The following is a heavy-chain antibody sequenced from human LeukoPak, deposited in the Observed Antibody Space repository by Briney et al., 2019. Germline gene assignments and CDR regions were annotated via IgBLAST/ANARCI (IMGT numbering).Heavy chain of an antibody. Sequence: GGSLRLSCAASGFTFSDYYMSWIRQAPGKGLEWVSYISSSSSYTNYADSVKGRFTFSRDNAKNSLYLQMNSLRAEDTAVYYCASQTYYYGSSGYYPGGIDYWGQGTLVTVSS. J-gene: IGHJ4*02. D-gene: IGHD3-22*01. CDR1: GFTFSDYY. V-gene: IGHV3-11*06. CDR3: ASQTYYYGSSGYYPGGIDY. CDR2: ISSSSSYT.